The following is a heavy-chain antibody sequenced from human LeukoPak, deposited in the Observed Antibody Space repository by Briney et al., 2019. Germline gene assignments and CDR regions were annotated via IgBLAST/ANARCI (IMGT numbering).Heavy chain of an antibody. CDR3: ARGEATAIEGLGY. CDR1: GYTFTGYY. CDR2: INPNSGGT. D-gene: IGHD2-2*02. V-gene: IGHV1-2*02. J-gene: IGHJ4*02. Sequence: GASVKVSRKASGYTFTGYYMHWVRQAPGQGLEWMGWINPNSGGTNYAQKFQGRVTMTRDTSISTAYMELSRLRSDDTAVYYCARGEATAIEGLGYWGQGTLVTVSS.